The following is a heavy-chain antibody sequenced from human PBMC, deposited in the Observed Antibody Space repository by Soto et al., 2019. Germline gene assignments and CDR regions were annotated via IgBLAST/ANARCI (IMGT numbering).Heavy chain of an antibody. CDR2: ILPVSAPP. J-gene: IGHJ4*02. Sequence: SVKVSCKASGGTLNNYAINWVRQAPGQGLEWMGGILPVSAPPDYAQKFQGRVSITADHFTSTVYMELSRLKSDDTAVYFCATDSNYDVSNSFWGQGALVSVSS. CDR3: ATDSNYDVSNSF. CDR1: GGTLNNYA. D-gene: IGHD3-3*01. V-gene: IGHV1-69*13.